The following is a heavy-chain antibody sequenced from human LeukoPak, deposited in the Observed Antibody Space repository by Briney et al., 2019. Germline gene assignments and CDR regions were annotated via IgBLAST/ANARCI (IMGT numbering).Heavy chain of an antibody. Sequence: GGSLRLSCAASGFTFSSYAVTWVRQAPGKGQEWVSAISGTGGGTFYADSVKGRFTISRDNSKNTLYLQMNSLRADDTAVYYCAKGGYYGPRYFDLWGRGTLVTVSS. CDR2: ISGTGGGT. CDR3: AKGGYYGPRYFDL. CDR1: GFTFSSYA. D-gene: IGHD3-10*01. V-gene: IGHV3-23*01. J-gene: IGHJ2*01.